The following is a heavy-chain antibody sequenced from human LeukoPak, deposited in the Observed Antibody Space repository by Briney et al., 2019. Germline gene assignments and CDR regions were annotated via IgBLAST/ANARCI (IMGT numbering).Heavy chain of an antibody. CDR2: IYYSGST. V-gene: IGHV4-59*01. CDR1: GGSISSYY. D-gene: IGHD3-9*01. CDR3: AKGGEGYDILTGRDPIYYYYYMDV. Sequence: SETLSLTCTVSGGSISSYYWSWIRQPPGKGLEWIGYIYYSGSTNYNPSLKSRVTISVDTSKNQFSLKLSSVTAADTAVYYCAKGGEGYDILTGRDPIYYYYYMDVWGKGTTVTVSS. J-gene: IGHJ6*03.